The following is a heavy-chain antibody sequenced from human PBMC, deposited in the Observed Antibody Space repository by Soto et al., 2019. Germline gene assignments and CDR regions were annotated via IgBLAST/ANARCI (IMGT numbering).Heavy chain of an antibody. CDR1: GVTFRNHA. D-gene: IGHD2-15*01. CDR2: IAYDGSNA. J-gene: IGHJ6*02. V-gene: IGHV3-30-3*01. CDR3: ARGDREDILVVVGARPGEYGIDI. Sequence: GGSLRLSCAASGVTFRNHAMHWVRQAPGKGLECLAVIAYDGSNAFYRDSVKGRFTISRDNSKNTLYLHMNSLRSEDTGVYYCARGDREDILVVVGARPGEYGIDIWGQGTTVTV.